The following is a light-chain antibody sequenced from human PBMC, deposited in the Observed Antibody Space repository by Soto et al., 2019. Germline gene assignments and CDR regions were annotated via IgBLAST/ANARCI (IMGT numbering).Light chain of an antibody. CDR2: LNSDGSH. CDR3: QTWGTGVV. V-gene: IGLV4-69*01. Sequence: QLVLTQSPSASASLGASVKLTCTLSSGHSSYAIAWHQQQPEKGPRYLMKLNSDGSHSKGDGIPDRFSVSSSGAERYLTISSLQSEDEADSYCQTWGTGVVFGGGTKLTVL. J-gene: IGLJ2*01. CDR1: SGHSSYA.